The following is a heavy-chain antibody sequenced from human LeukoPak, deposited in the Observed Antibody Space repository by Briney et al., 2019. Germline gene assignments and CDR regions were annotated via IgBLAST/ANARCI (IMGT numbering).Heavy chain of an antibody. V-gene: IGHV3-53*01. Sequence: GGSLRLSCAASGFTVSSNYMSWVRQAPGKVLEWVSVIYSGGSTYYADSVKGRFTISRDNSKNTLYLQMNSLRAEDTAVYYCASVDCSSTSCYAFDAFDIWGQGTMVTVSS. D-gene: IGHD2-2*01. J-gene: IGHJ3*02. CDR2: IYSGGST. CDR3: ASVDCSSTSCYAFDAFDI. CDR1: GFTVSSNY.